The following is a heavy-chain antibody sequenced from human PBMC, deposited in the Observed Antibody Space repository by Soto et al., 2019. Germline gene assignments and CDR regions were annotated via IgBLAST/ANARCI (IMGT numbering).Heavy chain of an antibody. Sequence: SQTLSLTCAISGDSVSSNSAAWNWTRQSPSRGLEWLGRTYYRSKWYNDYAVSVKSRITINPDTSKNQFSLQLNSVTPEDTAVYYCARKRTSIAVAGTNGAFDIWGQGTMVTV. CDR1: GDSVSSNSAA. D-gene: IGHD6-19*01. CDR2: TYYRSKWYN. J-gene: IGHJ3*02. CDR3: ARKRTSIAVAGTNGAFDI. V-gene: IGHV6-1*01.